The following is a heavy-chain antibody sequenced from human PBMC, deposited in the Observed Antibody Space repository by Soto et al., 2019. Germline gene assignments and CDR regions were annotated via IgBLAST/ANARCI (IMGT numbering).Heavy chain of an antibody. J-gene: IGHJ3*02. V-gene: IGHV3-11*06. D-gene: IGHD3-16*01. Sequence: GGSLRLSCVVSGFSLNDYYMTWIRQAPGKGPECISYISSSSNYTKYADSVKGRFTISRDNAKNSLYLQMNNLRAEDTAVYYCERTGEMHTLRDVFDIWGQGTMVTV. CDR2: ISSSSNYT. CDR1: GFSLNDYY. CDR3: ERTGEMHTLRDVFDI.